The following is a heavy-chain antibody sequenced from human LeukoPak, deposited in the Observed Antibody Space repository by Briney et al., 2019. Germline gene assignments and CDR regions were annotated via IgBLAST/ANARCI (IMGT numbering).Heavy chain of an antibody. CDR3: ARDTRNYFDY. J-gene: IGHJ4*02. CDR2: IYYSGST. D-gene: IGHD1-1*01. Sequence: PSETLSLTCTVSGGSVSSYFWTWMRQSPGKGVEWIGYIYYSGSTNYNPSLKSRVTISVDTSKNQLSLKLSFVTSADTDVYYCARDTRNYFDYWGQGTLVTVSS. CDR1: GGSVSSYF. V-gene: IGHV4-59*02.